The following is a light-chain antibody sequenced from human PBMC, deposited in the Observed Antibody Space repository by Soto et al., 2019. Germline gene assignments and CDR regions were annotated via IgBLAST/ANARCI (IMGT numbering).Light chain of an antibody. Sequence: AIQMTQSPSSLSASVGDRVTITCRASQGIRNDLGWYQQKPGKAPKLLIYAASSLQSGVPSRFSGSGSGTDFTLAISSLQPEDSATYYCLQDIHYPWTFGQGTKVDIK. CDR2: AAS. CDR1: QGIRND. J-gene: IGKJ1*01. V-gene: IGKV1-6*01. CDR3: LQDIHYPWT.